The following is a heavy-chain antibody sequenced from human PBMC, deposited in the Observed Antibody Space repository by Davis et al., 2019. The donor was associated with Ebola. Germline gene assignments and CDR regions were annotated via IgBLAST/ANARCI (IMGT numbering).Heavy chain of an antibody. CDR1: GFTFSNAW. CDR2: ISSSSSYI. J-gene: IGHJ5*02. V-gene: IGHV3-21*01. Sequence: GESLKISCAASGFTFSNAWMNWVRQAPGKGLEWVSSISSSSSYIYYADSVKGRFTISRDNAKNSLYLQMNSLRAEDTAVYYCARDFTTIFGVVTLNWFDPWGQGTLVTVSS. D-gene: IGHD3-3*01. CDR3: ARDFTTIFGVVTLNWFDP.